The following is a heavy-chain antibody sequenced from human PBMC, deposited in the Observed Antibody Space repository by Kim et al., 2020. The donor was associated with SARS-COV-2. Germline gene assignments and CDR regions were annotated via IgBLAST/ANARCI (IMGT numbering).Heavy chain of an antibody. CDR2: ISYDEKKI. Sequence: GGSLRLSCAASGFTFSSYAMHWVRQAPGKGLEWVAFISYDEKKIHYSESVKGRFTISRDNSKNTLFLQLTGLRAEDTAIYHCVRDREVGRFYIYYLAMDV. J-gene: IGHJ6*01. CDR3: VRDREVGRFYIYYLAMDV. CDR1: GFTFSSYA. V-gene: IGHV3-30*04. D-gene: IGHD1-26*01.